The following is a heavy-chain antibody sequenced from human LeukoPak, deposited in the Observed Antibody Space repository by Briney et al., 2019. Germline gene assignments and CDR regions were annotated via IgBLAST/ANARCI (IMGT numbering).Heavy chain of an antibody. CDR2: ISAYNGNT. CDR3: AREGSYYDSSGYDI. J-gene: IGHJ3*02. CDR1: GYTFTSYG. V-gene: IGHV1-18*01. Sequence: ASVKVSCKXSGYTFTSYGISWVRQAPGQGLEWMGWISAYNGNTNYAQKLQGRVTMTTDTSTSTAYMELRSLRSDDTAVYYCAREGSYYDSSGYDIWGQGTMVTVSS. D-gene: IGHD3-22*01.